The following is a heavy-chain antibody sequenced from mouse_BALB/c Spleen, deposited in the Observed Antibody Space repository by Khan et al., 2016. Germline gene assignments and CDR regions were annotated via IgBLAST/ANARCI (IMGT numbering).Heavy chain of an antibody. V-gene: IGHV5-9-2*01. CDR3: AAITTFAY. Sequence: EVELVESGGGLVKPGGSLKLSCAASGFTFSSYGMSWVRQTPEKRLEWVATISGGDSYTYYPDSVKGRFTISRDNAKNNLYLQMSSLRSEDTDLYYCAAITTFAYWGQGTLVTVSA. CDR2: ISGGDSYT. D-gene: IGHD1-2*01. CDR1: GFTFSSYG. J-gene: IGHJ3*01.